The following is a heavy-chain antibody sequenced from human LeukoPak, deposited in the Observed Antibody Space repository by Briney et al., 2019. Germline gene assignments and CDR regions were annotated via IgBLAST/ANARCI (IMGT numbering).Heavy chain of an antibody. CDR1: GFTFNTYT. V-gene: IGHV3-48*01. Sequence: GGSLRLSCAASGFTFNTYTMNWVRQAPGKGLEWVSYISGSSGIIDYADSVKGRFTISRDNSKNTLYLQMNSLRAEDTAVYYCARDRAPYDSSELQHWGQGTLVTVSS. D-gene: IGHD3-22*01. CDR2: ISGSSGII. CDR3: ARDRAPYDSSELQH. J-gene: IGHJ1*01.